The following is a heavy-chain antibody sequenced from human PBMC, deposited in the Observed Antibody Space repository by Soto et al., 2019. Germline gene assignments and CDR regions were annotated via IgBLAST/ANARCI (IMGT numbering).Heavy chain of an antibody. V-gene: IGHV1-69*01. D-gene: IGHD2-2*01. J-gene: IGHJ6*02. CDR2: IIPIPGTA. CDR3: ARSQGSSTSLEIYYYYYYGMDV. Sequence: QVQLVQSGAEVKKPGSSVKVSCKASGGTFGSYAISWVRHAPGQGLEWMGGIIPIPGTANYAQKFQGRVTIAAVESTSTAYMELSSLRSEDTAVYYCARSQGSSTSLEIYYYYYYGMDVWGQGTTVTVSS. CDR1: GGTFGSYA.